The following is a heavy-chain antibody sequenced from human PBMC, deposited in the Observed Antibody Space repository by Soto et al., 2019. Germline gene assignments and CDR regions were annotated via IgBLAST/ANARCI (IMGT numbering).Heavy chain of an antibody. J-gene: IGHJ6*03. V-gene: IGHV4-59*08. Sequence: SETLSLTCTVSGGSISSYYWSWIRQPPGKGLEWIGYIYYSGSTNYNPSLKSRVTISVDTSKNQFSLKLSSVTAADTAVYYCARRSSGYDDYYYYYYMDVWGKGTTVTVSS. CDR3: ARRSSGYDDYYYYYYMDV. CDR2: IYYSGST. D-gene: IGHD5-12*01. CDR1: GGSISSYY.